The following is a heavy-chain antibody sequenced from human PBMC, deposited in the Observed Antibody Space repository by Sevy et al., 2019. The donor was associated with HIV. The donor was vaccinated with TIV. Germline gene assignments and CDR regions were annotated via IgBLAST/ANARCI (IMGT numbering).Heavy chain of an antibody. D-gene: IGHD2-21*02. CDR1: GYSFTSYW. CDR2: IYPGDSDT. Sequence: GESLKISCKGSGYSFTSYWIGWVRQMPGKGLEWMGIIYPGDSDTRYSPSSQGQVTISADKSISTAYLQWSSLKASDTAMYYCARRPAYCGGDCYSDHDAFDIWGQGTMVTVSS. J-gene: IGHJ3*02. CDR3: ARRPAYCGGDCYSDHDAFDI. V-gene: IGHV5-51*01.